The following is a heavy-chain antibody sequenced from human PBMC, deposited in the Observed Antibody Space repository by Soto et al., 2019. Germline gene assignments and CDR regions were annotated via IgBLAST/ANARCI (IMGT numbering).Heavy chain of an antibody. Sequence: SVQVSGKASGYTFTSYDINWVRQATGQGLEWMGWMNPNSGNTGYAQKFQGRVTMTRNTSISTAYMELSSLRSEDTAVYYCARGFPLYSSLGEFEHWGQGNLVTIST. V-gene: IGHV1-8*01. CDR1: GYTFTSYD. D-gene: IGHD2-15*01. CDR3: ARGFPLYSSLGEFEH. CDR2: MNPNSGNT. J-gene: IGHJ5*02.